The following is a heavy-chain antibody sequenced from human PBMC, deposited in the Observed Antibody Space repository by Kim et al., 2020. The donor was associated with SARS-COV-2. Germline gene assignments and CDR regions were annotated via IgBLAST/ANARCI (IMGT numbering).Heavy chain of an antibody. CDR3: AKDVGGYSYLDY. Sequence: GGSLRLSCAASGFTFDDYTMHWVRQAPGKGLEWVSLISRDGVNIYYAESVKGRFTISRDNSKNSLYVQMHSLRSEDSALYYCAKDVGGYSYLDYWGQGTLVTVSS. V-gene: IGHV3-43*01. D-gene: IGHD5-18*01. J-gene: IGHJ4*02. CDR2: ISRDGVNI. CDR1: GFTFDDYT.